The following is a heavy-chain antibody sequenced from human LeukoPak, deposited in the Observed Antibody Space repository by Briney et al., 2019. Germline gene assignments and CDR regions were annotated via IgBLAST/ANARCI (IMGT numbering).Heavy chain of an antibody. CDR1: GFTFSSYA. CDR2: ISYDGSNK. J-gene: IGHJ4*02. Sequence: AGGSLRLSCAASGFTFSSYAMHWVRQAPGKGLEWVAVISYDGSNKYYADSVKGRFTISRDNSKNTLFLQMNSLRAEDTAVYYCARRSGWYGSGDYWGQGTLVTVSS. CDR3: ARRSGWYGSGDY. D-gene: IGHD6-19*01. V-gene: IGHV3-30*04.